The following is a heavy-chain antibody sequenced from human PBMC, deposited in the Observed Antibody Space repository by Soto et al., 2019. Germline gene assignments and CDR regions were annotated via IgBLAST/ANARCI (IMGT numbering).Heavy chain of an antibody. Sequence: QVQLQESGPGLVKPSQTLSLTCTVSGGSISSTTSYWSWIRQHPGKGLEWIGYIYYSGSTYYNPSLKSRVTISLDTPKNQFSLKMSSVTAADTAVYYCAREGGDGVDYWGQGTLVTVSS. CDR2: IYYSGST. CDR3: AREGGDGVDY. J-gene: IGHJ4*02. V-gene: IGHV4-31*03. D-gene: IGHD3-16*01. CDR1: GGSISSTTSY.